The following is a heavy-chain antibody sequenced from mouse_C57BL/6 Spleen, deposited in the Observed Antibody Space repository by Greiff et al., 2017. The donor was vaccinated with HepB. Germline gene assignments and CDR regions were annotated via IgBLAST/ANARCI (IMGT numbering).Heavy chain of an antibody. CDR2: IYPRSGNT. Sequence: QVHVKQSGAELARPGASVKLSCKASGYTFTSYGISWVKQRTGQGLEWIGEIYPRSGNTYYNEKFKGKATLTADKSSSTAYMELRSLTSEDSAVYFCARVGDEAYWGQGTLVTVSA. V-gene: IGHV1-81*01. CDR1: GYTFTSYG. CDR3: ARVGDEAY. J-gene: IGHJ3*01.